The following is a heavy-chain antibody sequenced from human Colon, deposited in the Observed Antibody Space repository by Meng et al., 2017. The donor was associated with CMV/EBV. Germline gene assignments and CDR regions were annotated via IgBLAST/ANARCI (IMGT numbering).Heavy chain of an antibody. Sequence: AVSGGSISRSNWWSWVRQPPGKGLEWIGEIYHSGATNYKPSLKSRVTMSLDKSKNEVSLKLTSVTAADTAVYYCARHLAGTYSPGDYWGQGTLVTVSS. CDR1: GGSISRSNW. CDR3: ARHLAGTYSPGDY. CDR2: IYHSGAT. V-gene: IGHV4-4*02. J-gene: IGHJ4*02. D-gene: IGHD6-19*01.